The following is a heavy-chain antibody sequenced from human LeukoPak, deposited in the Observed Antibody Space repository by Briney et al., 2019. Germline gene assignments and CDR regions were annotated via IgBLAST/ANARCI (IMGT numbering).Heavy chain of an antibody. D-gene: IGHD6-6*01. Sequence: GGSLRLSCTASGFTFSSYEMNWFRQAPGKVLEGGSYISSSGSTIYYADSVKGRFTISRDNAKNSLFLQMNSLRDEDTAVYYCARVGPWIEARLYFDYWGQGTLVTVSS. CDR1: GFTFSSYE. CDR2: ISSSGSTI. V-gene: IGHV3-48*03. J-gene: IGHJ4*02. CDR3: ARVGPWIEARLYFDY.